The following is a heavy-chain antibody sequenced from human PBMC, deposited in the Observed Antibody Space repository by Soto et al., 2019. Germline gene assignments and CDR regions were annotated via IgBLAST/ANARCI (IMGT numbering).Heavy chain of an antibody. J-gene: IGHJ6*02. CDR2: ISWDGGST. Sequence: GGSLRLSCAASGFTFDDYTMHWVRQAPGKGLEWVSLISWDGGSTYYADYVKGRFTISRDNSKNSLYLKMNSLRTEDTALFYCAKDIKYSPPGPYYYYGMDVWGQGTTVTVSS. CDR1: GFTFDDYT. CDR3: AKDIKYSPPGPYYYYGMDV. D-gene: IGHD6-6*01. V-gene: IGHV3-43*01.